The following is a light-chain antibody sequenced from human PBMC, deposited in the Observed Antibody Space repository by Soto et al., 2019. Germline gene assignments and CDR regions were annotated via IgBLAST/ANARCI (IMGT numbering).Light chain of an antibody. CDR2: DAS. V-gene: IGKV1-5*01. CDR1: QSISGW. J-gene: IGKJ1*01. Sequence: DIQMTQSPSALSASVGDRVTITCRASQSISGWLAWFQQKPGKAPKLLIYDASSLESGVPSRFSGSGSGTEFTLNVPSLQPDDFATYYCQQYVFCRGTCGQGTKVEI. CDR3: QQYVFCRGT.